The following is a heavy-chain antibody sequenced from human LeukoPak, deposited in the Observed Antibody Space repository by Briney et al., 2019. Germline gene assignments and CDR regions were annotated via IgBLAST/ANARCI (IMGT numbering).Heavy chain of an antibody. D-gene: IGHD6-13*01. CDR1: GDSVSSNSAA. CDR2: TYYRSKWYN. J-gene: IGHJ4*02. V-gene: IGHV6-1*01. CDR3: ARDRMLGSSWLYYFDY. Sequence: SQTLSLTCAISGDSVSSNSAAWNWIRQSPSRCLEWLGRTYYRSKWYNDYAVYVKSRITINPDTSKNQFSLQLNSVTPEDTAVYYCARDRMLGSSWLYYFDYWGQGTLVTVSS.